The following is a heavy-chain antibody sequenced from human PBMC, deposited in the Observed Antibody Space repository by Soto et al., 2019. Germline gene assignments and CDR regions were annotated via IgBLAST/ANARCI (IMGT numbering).Heavy chain of an antibody. D-gene: IGHD6-19*01. J-gene: IGHJ5*02. CDR2: IYYSGST. V-gene: IGHV4-31*03. CDR1: GGSITTGGYY. CDR3: ARGWLVGFGWFDP. Sequence: PSETLSLTCTVSGGSITTGGYYWSWIRQLPGKGLEWIGYIYYSGSTYYNPSLKSRVTISVDTSKNQFSLKLSSVTAADTAVYYCARGWLVGFGWFDPWGQGTLVTVSS.